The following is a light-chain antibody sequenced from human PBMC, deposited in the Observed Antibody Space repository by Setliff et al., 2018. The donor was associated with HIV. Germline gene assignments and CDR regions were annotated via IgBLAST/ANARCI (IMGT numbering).Light chain of an antibody. CDR3: CSYAGTDTYI. J-gene: IGLJ1*01. CDR2: DVN. CDR1: SSDVGAYKY. Sequence: ALAQPRSVSGSPGQSVTFSCTGSSSDVGAYKYVSWYQQHPGKAPKLIIYDVNRRPSGVPDRFSGSKSGDTASLTISGLQSEDEADYYCCSYAGTDTYIFGTGTKVTVL. V-gene: IGLV2-11*01.